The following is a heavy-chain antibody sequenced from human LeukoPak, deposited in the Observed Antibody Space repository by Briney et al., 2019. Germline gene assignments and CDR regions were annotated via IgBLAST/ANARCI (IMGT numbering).Heavy chain of an antibody. J-gene: IGHJ4*02. CDR2: INHSGST. D-gene: IGHD6-13*01. CDR3: AKGHSNTWYPTGLHFDN. V-gene: IGHV4-34*01. Sequence: SETLSLTCAVYGGSFSGYYWSWIRQPPGKGLEWIGEINHSGSTNYNPSLKSRVTISVNTSRTQFSLKLNSVTAADTAVYYCAKGHSNTWYPTGLHFDNWGQGTLVSVSS. CDR1: GGSFSGYY.